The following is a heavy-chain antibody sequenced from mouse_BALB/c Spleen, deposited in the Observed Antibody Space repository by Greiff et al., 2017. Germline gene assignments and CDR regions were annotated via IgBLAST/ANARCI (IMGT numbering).Heavy chain of an antibody. V-gene: IGHV5-4*02. CDR1: GFTFSDYY. J-gene: IGHJ4*01. CDR3: ARRANYVYAMDY. CDR2: ISDGGSYT. D-gene: IGHD2-1*01. Sequence: EVQRVESGGGLVKPGGSLKLSCAASGFTFSDYYMYWVRQTPEKRLEWVATISDGGSYTYYPDSVKGRFTISRDNAKNNLYLQMSSLKSEDTAMYYCARRANYVYAMDYWGQGTSVTVSA.